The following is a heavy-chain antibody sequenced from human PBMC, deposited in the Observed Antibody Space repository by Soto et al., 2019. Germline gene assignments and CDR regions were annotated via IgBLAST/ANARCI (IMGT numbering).Heavy chain of an antibody. CDR2: ISYDGNNR. V-gene: IGHV3-30-3*01. CDR3: ARDPTTRFYFDY. D-gene: IGHD1-1*01. J-gene: IGHJ4*02. Sequence: PGGSLRLSCTASGFTFSPYAINWVRQAPGKELEWVAVISYDGNNRNYADSVKGRFTISRDNSRNTLYLQMSSLRPEDTAVYHCARDPTTRFYFDYWGQGALVTVSS. CDR1: GFTFSPYA.